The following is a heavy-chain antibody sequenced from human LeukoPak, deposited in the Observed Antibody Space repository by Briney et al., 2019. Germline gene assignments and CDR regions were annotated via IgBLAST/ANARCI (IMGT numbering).Heavy chain of an antibody. CDR2: IYSGGNT. Sequence: GGSLRLSCAASGFTVSSNSMSWVRQAPGKGLEWVSVIYSGGNTYYADSVKGRFTISRDNSKNTLYLQMNSLRAEDTAVYYCARYPQQLVHDYFDYWGQGTLVTVSS. CDR3: ARYPQQLVHDYFDY. V-gene: IGHV3-66*01. D-gene: IGHD6-13*01. CDR1: GFTVSSNS. J-gene: IGHJ4*02.